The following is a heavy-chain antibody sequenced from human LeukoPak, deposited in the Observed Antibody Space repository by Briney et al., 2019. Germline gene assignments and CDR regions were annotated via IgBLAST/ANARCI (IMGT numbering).Heavy chain of an antibody. Sequence: SVKVSCKASGGTFSSYAISWVRQAPGQGLEWMGGIIPIFGTANYAQKFQGRVTITTDESMSTAYMELSSLRSEDTAVYCCASTREGYDILTGYYINWFDPWGQGTLVTVSS. V-gene: IGHV1-69*05. CDR3: ASTREGYDILTGYYINWFDP. D-gene: IGHD3-9*01. CDR2: IIPIFGTA. CDR1: GGTFSSYA. J-gene: IGHJ5*02.